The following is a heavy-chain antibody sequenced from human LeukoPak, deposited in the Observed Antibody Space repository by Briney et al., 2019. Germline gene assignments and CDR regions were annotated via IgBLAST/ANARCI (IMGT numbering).Heavy chain of an antibody. CDR1: GYTFTSYY. V-gene: IGHV1-46*01. CDR2: INPSGGST. J-gene: IGHJ3*02. Sequence: GASVKVSCKASGYTFTSYYMHWVRQATGQGLEWMGIINPSGGSTSYVQKFQGRVTMTRDTSTSTVYMELSSLRSEDTAVYYCARWRGGNDSYQLQGDDAFDIWGQGTMVTVSS. D-gene: IGHD2-2*01. CDR3: ARWRGGNDSYQLQGDDAFDI.